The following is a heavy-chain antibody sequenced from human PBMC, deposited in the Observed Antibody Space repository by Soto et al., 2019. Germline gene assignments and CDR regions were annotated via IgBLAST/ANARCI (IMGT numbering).Heavy chain of an antibody. D-gene: IGHD2-2*01. Sequence: EVQLVESGGGLVQPGGSLRLSCAASGFTVSSNYMSWVRQAPGKGLEWVSVIYSGGSTYYADSVKGRFTISRHNSKNTLYLQMNSLRAEDTAVYYCARVAVVPAAEYYYYMDVWGKGTTVTVSS. J-gene: IGHJ6*03. CDR3: ARVAVVPAAEYYYYMDV. V-gene: IGHV3-53*04. CDR2: IYSGGST. CDR1: GFTVSSNY.